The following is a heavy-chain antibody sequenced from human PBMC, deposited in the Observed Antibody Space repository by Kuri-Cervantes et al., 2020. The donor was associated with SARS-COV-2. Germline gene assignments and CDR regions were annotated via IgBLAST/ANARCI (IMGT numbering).Heavy chain of an antibody. D-gene: IGHD6-19*01. Sequence: GGSLRLSCAASGFTFSSYWMSWVRQAPGKGLEWVANIKQDGSEKYSVDSVKGRFTISRDNAKNSLYLEMNSLRAEDTAVYYCEGGGTQGGGGTDSSGANDAFDIWGQGTMVTVSS. CDR1: GFTFSSYW. J-gene: IGHJ3*02. V-gene: IGHV3-7*01. CDR2: IKQDGSEK. CDR3: EGGGTQGGGGTDSSGANDAFDI.